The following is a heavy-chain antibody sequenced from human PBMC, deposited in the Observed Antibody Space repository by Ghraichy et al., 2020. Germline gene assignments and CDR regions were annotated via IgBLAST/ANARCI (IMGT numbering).Heavy chain of an antibody. V-gene: IGHV3-48*02. D-gene: IGHD4-11*01. CDR2: ISSNSTTI. CDR3: TTMATVRRGSGSR. CDR1: GSTFSDYS. Sequence: GGSLRLSCSASGSTFSDYSIHWVRQAPGKGLEWVSFISSNSTTIYYADSVKGRFIISRDSAKNSLYLQMNSLRDDDTAVYYCTTMATVRRGSGSRWGQGTLVVVSS. J-gene: IGHJ4*02.